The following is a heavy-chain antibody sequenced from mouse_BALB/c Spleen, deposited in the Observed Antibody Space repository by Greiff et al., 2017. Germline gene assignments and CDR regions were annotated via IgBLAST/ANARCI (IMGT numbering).Heavy chain of an antibody. Sequence: EVKLEESGGGLVKLGGSLKLSCAASGFTFSSYYMSWVRQTPEKRLELVAAINSNGGSTYYPDTVKGRFTISRDNAKNTLYLQMSSLKSEDTALYYCARHTDYEKVFDYWGQGTTLTVSS. CDR3: ARHTDYEKVFDY. CDR2: INSNGGST. D-gene: IGHD2-4*01. J-gene: IGHJ2*01. V-gene: IGHV5-6-2*01. CDR1: GFTFSSYY.